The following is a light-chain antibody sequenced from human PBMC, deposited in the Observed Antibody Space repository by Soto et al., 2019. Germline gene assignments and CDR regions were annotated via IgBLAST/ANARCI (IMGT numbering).Light chain of an antibody. V-gene: IGKV3-15*01. CDR2: GAS. J-gene: IGKJ4*01. Sequence: EIVMTQSPATLSVSPGERATLSCRASQSVYNNLAWYQQKPGQAPRLLIYGASTRATGIPARFSGSGSGTEFTLTISSLQSEDIATYYCQQYDDLSALTFGGGTKVE. CDR1: QSVYNN. CDR3: QQYDDLSALT.